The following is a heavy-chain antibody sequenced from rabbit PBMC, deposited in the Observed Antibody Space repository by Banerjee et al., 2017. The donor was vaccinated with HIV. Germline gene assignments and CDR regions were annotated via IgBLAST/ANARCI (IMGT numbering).Heavy chain of an antibody. V-gene: IGHV1S47*01. CDR1: GFDFSAYG. D-gene: IGHD8-1*01. CDR2: IDPVFGIT. J-gene: IGHJ4*01. CDR3: ARDGAGGSYFAL. Sequence: QEQLKEAGGGLVQPGGSLTLSCKASGFDFSAYGVSWVRQAPGKGLEWIGYIDPVFGITYYASWVNGRFSISRENAQNTVFLQMTSLTDADTATYFCARDGAGGSYFALWGPGTLVTVS.